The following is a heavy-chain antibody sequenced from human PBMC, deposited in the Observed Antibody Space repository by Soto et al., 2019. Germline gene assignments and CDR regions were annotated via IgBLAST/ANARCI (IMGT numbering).Heavy chain of an antibody. J-gene: IGHJ4*02. V-gene: IGHV4-39*01. CDR1: GDSISGSPFY. CDR3: ARRRDGYKYFDY. Sequence: SETLSVTCTVSGDSISGSPFYWGWIRQPPGKGLEWIGSMYYSGSTYKNPSLQSRVTISVDTSKNQFSLDLTSVTAADTSVYYCARRRDGYKYFDYWGQGSLVT. CDR2: MYYSGST. D-gene: IGHD5-12*01.